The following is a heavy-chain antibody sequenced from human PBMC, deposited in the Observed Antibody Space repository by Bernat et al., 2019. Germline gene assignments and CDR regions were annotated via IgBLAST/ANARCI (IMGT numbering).Heavy chain of an antibody. V-gene: IGHV4-39*01. CDR3: ARLDSSGYYKDY. D-gene: IGHD3-22*01. J-gene: IGHJ4*02. CDR1: GGSISSSSYY. CDR2: IYYSGST. Sequence: QLQLQESGPGLVKPSETLSLTCTVSGGSISSSSYYWGWIRQPPGKGLEWIGSIYYSGSTYYNPSLKSRVTISVDTSKNQFSLKLSSVTAADTAVYYCARLDSSGYYKDYWGQGTLVTVSS.